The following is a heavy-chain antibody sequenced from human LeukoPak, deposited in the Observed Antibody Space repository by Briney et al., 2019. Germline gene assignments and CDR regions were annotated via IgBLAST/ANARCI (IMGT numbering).Heavy chain of an antibody. J-gene: IGHJ4*02. D-gene: IGHD5-18*01. CDR2: IIPIFGTA. CDR3: ARQPIQLWFYFDY. CDR1: GGTFTSYA. V-gene: IGHV1-69*06. Sequence: SGKVSCKASGGTFTSYAISWVGQAPGQGLEWMGGIIPIFGTANYAQKFQGRVTITADKSTSTAYMELSSLRSEDTAVYYCARQPIQLWFYFDYWGQGTLVTVSS.